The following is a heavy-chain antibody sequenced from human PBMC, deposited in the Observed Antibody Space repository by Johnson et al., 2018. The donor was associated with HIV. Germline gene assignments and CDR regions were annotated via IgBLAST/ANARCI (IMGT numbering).Heavy chain of an antibody. Sequence: QVQLVESGGGVVQPGGSLRLSCAASGFTFSSYGMHWVRQAPGKGLAWVAFIRYDGSNKYYADSVTGRFTISRDNSKNTLYLQMNSLRAEDTAVYYCANFYTDNTLGLFGAFDIWGQGTMVTVSS. CDR3: ANFYTDNTLGLFGAFDI. CDR1: GFTFSSYG. J-gene: IGHJ3*02. V-gene: IGHV3-30*02. D-gene: IGHD1-1*01. CDR2: IRYDGSNK.